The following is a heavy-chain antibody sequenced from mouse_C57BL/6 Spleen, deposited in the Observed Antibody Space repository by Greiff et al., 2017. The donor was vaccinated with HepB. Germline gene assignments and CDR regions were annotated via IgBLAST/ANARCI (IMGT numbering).Heavy chain of an antibody. J-gene: IGHJ1*03. D-gene: IGHD2-9*01. V-gene: IGHV1-15*01. Sequence: QVQLQQSGAELVRPGASVTLSCKASGYTFTDYEMHWVKQTPVHGLEWIGAIDPETGGTAYNQKFKGKAILTADKSSSTAYMGLRSLTSEDSAVYYCTRTYYGYDWYFDVWGTGTTVTVSS. CDR1: GYTFTDYE. CDR2: IDPETGGT. CDR3: TRTYYGYDWYFDV.